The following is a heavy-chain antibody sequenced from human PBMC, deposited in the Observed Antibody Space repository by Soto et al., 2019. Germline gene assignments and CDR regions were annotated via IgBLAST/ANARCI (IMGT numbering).Heavy chain of an antibody. CDR3: ARDGIAAAGTGAFDI. Sequence: VASVKVSCKASGYTFTSYAMHWVRQAPGQRLEWMGWINAGNGNTKYSQKFQGRVTITRDTSASTAYMELSSLRSEDTAVYYCARDGIAAAGTGAFDIWGQGTMVTVS. CDR1: GYTFTSYA. J-gene: IGHJ3*02. CDR2: INAGNGNT. V-gene: IGHV1-3*01. D-gene: IGHD6-13*01.